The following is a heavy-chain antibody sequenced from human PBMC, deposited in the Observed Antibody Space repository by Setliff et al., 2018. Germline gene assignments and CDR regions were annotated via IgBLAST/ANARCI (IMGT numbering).Heavy chain of an antibody. D-gene: IGHD3-22*01. J-gene: IGHJ2*01. CDR2: INHSGSG. Sequence: SETLSLTCNVYGGSFDTYYWSWIRQPPGKGLEWFGEINHSGSGDYNPSFKGRVTISVDTSKKQFSLNLTSVTAADTAVYFCARAVDSSGYFPYWYFDLWGRGALVTVSS. V-gene: IGHV4-34*01. CDR1: GGSFDTYY. CDR3: ARAVDSSGYFPYWYFDL.